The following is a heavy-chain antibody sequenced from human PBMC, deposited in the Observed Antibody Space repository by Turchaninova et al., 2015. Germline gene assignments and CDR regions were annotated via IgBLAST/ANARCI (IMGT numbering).Heavy chain of an antibody. Sequence: EVQLVESGGGLVTPGGSMRLSCSASGCTFSSYANHWVRPAPGKGLEYVSAITSNWGITYYGDSVKGRCTISRDNSKNTLYLQMSSVRPEDTAVYYCVKGGSSSSSYLFYWGQGTLVTVSS. CDR3: VKGGSSSSSYLFY. J-gene: IGHJ4*02. CDR2: ITSNWGIT. CDR1: GCTFSSYA. V-gene: IGHV3-64D*06. D-gene: IGHD6-6*01.